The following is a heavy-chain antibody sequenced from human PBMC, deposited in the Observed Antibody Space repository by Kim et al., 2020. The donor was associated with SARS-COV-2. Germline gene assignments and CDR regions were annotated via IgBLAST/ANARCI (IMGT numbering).Heavy chain of an antibody. J-gene: IGHJ4*02. V-gene: IGHV3-30*02. D-gene: IGHD2-2*03. CDR3: AKDADDGYCSSTSCYLFDY. Sequence: GRFTISRDNSKNTLYLQMNSLRAEDTAVYYCAKDADDGYCSSTSCYLFDYWGQGTLVTVSS.